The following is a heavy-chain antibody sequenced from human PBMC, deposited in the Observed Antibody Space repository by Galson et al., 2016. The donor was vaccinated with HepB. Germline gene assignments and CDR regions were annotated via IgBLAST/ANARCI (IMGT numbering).Heavy chain of an antibody. CDR1: GGSIIRTTFY. CDR3: AREVYSGALDY. D-gene: IGHD6-13*01. Sequence: SETLSLTCTVSGGSIIRTTFYWGWVRQPPGKGLEWIGNIFYSGTTNSNPSLNGRVTISVATSQNQFSLKLSSVTAADTAIYYCAREVYSGALDYWGQGTPVPVTS. V-gene: IGHV4-39*07. J-gene: IGHJ4*02. CDR2: IFYSGTT.